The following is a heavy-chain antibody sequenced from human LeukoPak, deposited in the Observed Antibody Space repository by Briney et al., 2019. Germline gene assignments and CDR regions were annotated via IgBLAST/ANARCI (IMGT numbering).Heavy chain of an antibody. Sequence: GRSLRLSCAASGFTFSNYDMHWVRQAPGKGLEWVAVMSYDGNNKYYADSVKGRFTISRDNSKNTLYLQMNSLRAEDTAVYYCAKVPGYCSSTSCYDTRGWFDPWGQGTLVTVSS. CDR1: GFTFSNYD. CDR3: AKVPGYCSSTSCYDTRGWFDP. CDR2: MSYDGNNK. D-gene: IGHD2-2*01. J-gene: IGHJ5*02. V-gene: IGHV3-30*18.